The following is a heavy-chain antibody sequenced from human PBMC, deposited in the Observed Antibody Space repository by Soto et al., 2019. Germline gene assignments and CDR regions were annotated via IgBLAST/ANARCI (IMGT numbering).Heavy chain of an antibody. Sequence: SETLSLTCTVSGGSISSSSYYWGWIRQPPGKGLEWIGSIYYSGSTYYNPSLKSRVTISVDTSKNQFSLKLSSVTAADTALYYCARHYPSSSSGIDXWGQGTLVTVSS. J-gene: IGHJ4*02. CDR3: ARHYPSSSSGIDX. V-gene: IGHV4-39*01. D-gene: IGHD6-6*01. CDR1: GGSISSSSYY. CDR2: IYYSGST.